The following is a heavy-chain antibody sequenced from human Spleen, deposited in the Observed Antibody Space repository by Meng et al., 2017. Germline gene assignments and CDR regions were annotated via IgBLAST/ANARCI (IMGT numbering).Heavy chain of an antibody. Sequence: QVQLVESGGGVVQPGRSLRPSCASSGFTFSSYTMHWVRQAPGKGLEWVAVISYDGSNKYYADSVKGRFTISRDNSKNTLYLQMNSLRDEDTAVYYCARGDSYGSDYWGQGTLVTVSS. CDR1: GFTFSSYT. CDR2: ISYDGSNK. V-gene: IGHV3-30-3*01. J-gene: IGHJ4*02. CDR3: ARGDSYGSDY. D-gene: IGHD5-18*01.